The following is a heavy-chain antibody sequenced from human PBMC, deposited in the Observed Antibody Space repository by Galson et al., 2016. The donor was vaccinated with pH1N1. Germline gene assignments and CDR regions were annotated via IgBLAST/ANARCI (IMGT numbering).Heavy chain of an antibody. CDR2: IIPIVGLT. V-gene: IGHV1-69*04. CDR3: AGDPSTALYNHDYMDV. CDR1: GGTFTLYG. Sequence: SVKVSCKASGGTFTLYGITWVRQAPGQGLEWMGRIIPIVGLTKYAEKFQGRVTITADVSTSTAYMELSSLRSEDTAVYYCAGDPSTALYNHDYMDVWGKGTTVTVSS. J-gene: IGHJ6*03.